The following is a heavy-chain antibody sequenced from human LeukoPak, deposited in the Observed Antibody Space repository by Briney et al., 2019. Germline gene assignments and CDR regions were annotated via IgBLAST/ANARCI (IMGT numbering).Heavy chain of an antibody. CDR1: GFTFINYG. Sequence: GGSLRLSCAASGFTFINYGMHWVRQLPGKGLEWVAVISYDGSSKYYADSVKGRFTISRDNSKNTLYLQLNSLRPEDTAVYYCAKDGGHCSGGSCLHIDPWGQGTPVTVSS. D-gene: IGHD2-15*01. CDR3: AKDGGHCSGGSCLHIDP. CDR2: ISYDGSSK. V-gene: IGHV3-30*18. J-gene: IGHJ5*02.